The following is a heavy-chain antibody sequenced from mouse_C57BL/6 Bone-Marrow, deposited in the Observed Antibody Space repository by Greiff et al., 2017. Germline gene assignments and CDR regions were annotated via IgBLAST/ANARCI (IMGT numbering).Heavy chain of an antibody. CDR1: GYTFTSYD. V-gene: IGHV1-85*01. CDR2: IYTRDGST. CDR3: ARSRFDY. J-gene: IGHJ2*01. Sequence: QVQLKQSGPELVKPGASVKLSCKASGYTFTSYDINWVKQRPGQGLEWIGWIYTRDGSTKYTEKFKGKATLTVDTTSSTAYMEIHSLTAEDSEVYFCARSRFDYWGQGTTLTVSS.